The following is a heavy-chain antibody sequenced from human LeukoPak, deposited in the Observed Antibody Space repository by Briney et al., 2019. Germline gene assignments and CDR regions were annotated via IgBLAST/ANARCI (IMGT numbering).Heavy chain of an antibody. CDR3: ARGDILTGYYGLKPYYYYYMDV. CDR1: GGSFSGYY. CDR2: INHSGST. V-gene: IGHV4-34*01. D-gene: IGHD3-9*01. Sequence: NPSETLSLTCAVYGGSFSGYYWSWIRQPPGKGLEWIGEINHSGSTNYNPSLKSRVTISVDTSKNQFSLKLSSVTAADTAVYYCARGDILTGYYGLKPYYYYYMDVWGKGTTVTVSS. J-gene: IGHJ6*03.